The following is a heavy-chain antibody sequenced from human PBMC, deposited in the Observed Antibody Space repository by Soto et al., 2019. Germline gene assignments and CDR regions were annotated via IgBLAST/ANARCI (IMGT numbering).Heavy chain of an antibody. D-gene: IGHD2-2*01. V-gene: IGHV3-73*01. CDR3: TTHPGYCSSTSCYVNY. Sequence: GRSLRLSCAASGFTFSGSAMHWVRQASGKGLEWVGRIRSKANSYATAYAASVKGRFTISRGDSKNTAYLQMNSLKTEDTAVYYCTTHPGYCSSTSCYVNYWGQGTLVTAPQ. CDR2: IRSKANSYAT. J-gene: IGHJ4*02. CDR1: GFTFSGSA.